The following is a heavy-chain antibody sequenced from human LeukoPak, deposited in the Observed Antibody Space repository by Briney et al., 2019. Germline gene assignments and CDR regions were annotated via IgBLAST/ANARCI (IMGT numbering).Heavy chain of an antibody. Sequence: ASVRVSCKASGYTFTSYHMHWVRQAPGQGLEWMGIINPSGGSTSYAQKFQGRVTMTRDTSTSTVYMELSSLRSEDTAVYYCAREESYDSSGYYPFDYWGQGTLVTVSS. D-gene: IGHD3-22*01. V-gene: IGHV1-46*01. CDR3: AREESYDSSGYYPFDY. J-gene: IGHJ4*02. CDR1: GYTFTSYH. CDR2: INPSGGST.